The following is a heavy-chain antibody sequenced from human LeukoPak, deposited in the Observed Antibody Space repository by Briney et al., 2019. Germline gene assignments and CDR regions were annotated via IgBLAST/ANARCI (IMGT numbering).Heavy chain of an antibody. V-gene: IGHV3-66*01. CDR2: IYGGGNT. Sequence: GGSLRLSCAASGFTVSSNYMSWVRQAPGKGLEWVSIIYGGGNTYYADSVKGRFTISRDNSKNTLNLQMNSLRAEDTAVYYCARVSYQEGADYWGQGTLVTVSS. J-gene: IGHJ4*02. D-gene: IGHD1-26*01. CDR3: ARVSYQEGADY. CDR1: GFTVSSNY.